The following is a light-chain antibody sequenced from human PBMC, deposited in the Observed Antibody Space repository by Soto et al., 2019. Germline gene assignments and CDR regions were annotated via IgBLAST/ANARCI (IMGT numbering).Light chain of an antibody. Sequence: QSVLTQPPSVSGAPGQRVTISCSVGGSNIGAGYDVHWYQQLPEAAPKLLIYGNNIRPSGVPDRFSGSKSGTSASLAITGLQADDEADYYCHSYDRSLSGSVFGGGTKVTVL. V-gene: IGLV1-40*01. J-gene: IGLJ3*02. CDR2: GNN. CDR1: GSNIGAGYD. CDR3: HSYDRSLSGSV.